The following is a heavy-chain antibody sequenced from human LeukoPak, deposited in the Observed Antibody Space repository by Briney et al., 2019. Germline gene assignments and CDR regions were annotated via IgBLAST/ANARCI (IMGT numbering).Heavy chain of an antibody. CDR1: GFTFSTYW. CDR3: ARAEYSTTWYPDWFDP. D-gene: IGHD2/OR15-2a*01. CDR2: INSGGSST. J-gene: IGHJ5*02. V-gene: IGHV3-74*01. Sequence: PGGSLRLSCAASGFTFSTYWMHWVRQAPGKGLVWVSRINSGGSSTDYADSVKGRFTMSRDNAKNMLYLQMNSLRVEDTAVYYCARAEYSTTWYPDWFDPWGQGTLVTVSS.